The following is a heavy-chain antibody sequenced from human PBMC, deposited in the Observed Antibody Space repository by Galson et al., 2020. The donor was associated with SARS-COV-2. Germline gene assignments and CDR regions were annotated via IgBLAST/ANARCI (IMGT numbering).Heavy chain of an antibody. D-gene: IGHD6-13*01. CDR1: GFSLSNARMG. V-gene: IGHV2-26*01. Sequence: KMSGPTLVKPTETLTLTCTVSGFSLSNARMGVSWIRQPPGKALEWLAHIFSNDEKSYSTSLKSRLTISKDTSKSQVVLTMTNMDPVDTATYYCARIVSSVPLNIAAAGTSPNWFDPWGQGTLVTVSS. J-gene: IGHJ5*02. CDR2: IFSNDEK. CDR3: ARIVSSVPLNIAAAGTSPNWFDP.